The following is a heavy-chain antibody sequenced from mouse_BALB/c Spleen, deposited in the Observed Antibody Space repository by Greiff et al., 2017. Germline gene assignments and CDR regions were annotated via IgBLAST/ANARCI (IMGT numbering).Heavy chain of an antibody. CDR2: INPSTGYT. J-gene: IGHJ2*01. CDR3: ARTGGNYGDY. Sequence: QVHVKQSGAELAKPGASVKMSCKASGYTFTSYWMHWVKQRPGQGLEWIGYINPSTGYTEYNQKFKDKATLTADKSSSTAYMQLSSLTSEDSAVYYCARTGGNYGDYWGQGTTLTVSS. V-gene: IGHV1-7*01. D-gene: IGHD2-1*01. CDR1: GYTFTSYW.